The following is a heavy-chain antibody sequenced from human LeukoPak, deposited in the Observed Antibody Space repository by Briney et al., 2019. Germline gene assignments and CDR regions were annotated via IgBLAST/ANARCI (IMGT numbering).Heavy chain of an antibody. Sequence: SETLSLTCAVSGGSISSGGYSWSWIRQPPGKGLEWIGYIYHSGSTYYNPSLKSRVTISVDRSKNQFSLKLSSVTAADTAVYYCARLSQEGGSYWYFDLWGRGTLVTVSS. D-gene: IGHD2-15*01. CDR2: IYHSGST. CDR3: ARLSQEGGSYWYFDL. CDR1: GGSISSGGYS. V-gene: IGHV4-30-2*01. J-gene: IGHJ2*01.